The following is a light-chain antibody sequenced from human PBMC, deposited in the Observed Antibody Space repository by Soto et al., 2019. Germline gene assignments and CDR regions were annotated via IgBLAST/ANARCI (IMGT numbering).Light chain of an antibody. CDR2: GSS. CDR3: LQDNDWPLST. CDR1: QSVSTN. J-gene: IGKJ5*01. Sequence: EIVLTQSPATPSVSPGERATLSCRASQSVSTNLAWYQQKLGQAPRVLIYGSSSRATGVPARFSGSGSGTEFTLTISSLQSEDSGIYYCLQDNDWPLSTFGQGTRLEIK. V-gene: IGKV3-15*01.